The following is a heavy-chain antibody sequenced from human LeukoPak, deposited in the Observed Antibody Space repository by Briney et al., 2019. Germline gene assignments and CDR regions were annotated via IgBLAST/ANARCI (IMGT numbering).Heavy chain of an antibody. CDR1: GYTFTKYW. J-gene: IGHJ5*02. CDR2: IYPGDSDT. Sequence: MPGESLKISCQGSGYTFTKYWIGWVRQMPGKGLEWMGIIYPGDSDTRYSPSFQGQVTISADKSTSTAYLQWSSLKASDTAMYYCARRGLSRDGYHNNWFDPWGQGTLVTVSS. CDR3: ARRGLSRDGYHNNWFDP. D-gene: IGHD5-24*01. V-gene: IGHV5-51*01.